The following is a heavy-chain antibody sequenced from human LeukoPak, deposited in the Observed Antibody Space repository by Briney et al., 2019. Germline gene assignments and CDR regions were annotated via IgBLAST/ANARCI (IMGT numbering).Heavy chain of an antibody. D-gene: IGHD3-3*01. V-gene: IGHV1-8*02. Sequence: GASVKVSCKASGYTFTGYYMHWVRQAPGQGLEWMGWMNPNSGNTGYAQKFQGRVTMTRNTSISTAYMELSSLRSEDTAVYYCARGSKVAYYDFWSGYYTGMHFDYWGQGTLVTVSS. CDR3: ARGSKVAYYDFWSGYYTGMHFDY. J-gene: IGHJ4*02. CDR1: GYTFTGYY. CDR2: MNPNSGNT.